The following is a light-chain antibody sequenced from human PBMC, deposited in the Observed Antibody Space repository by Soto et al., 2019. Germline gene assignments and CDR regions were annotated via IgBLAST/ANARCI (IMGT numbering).Light chain of an antibody. V-gene: IGLV1-44*01. CDR1: SSNVGRYA. CDR2: NYN. J-gene: IGLJ1*01. CDR3: AAWDDSLTGYV. Sequence: QSVLTQPPSASETPGQRVTISCSGSSSNVGRYAVNWYQHLPGTAPKLLIYNYNQRPSGVPDRFSGSKSGTSASLAISGLQSEDEADYSCAAWDDSLTGYVFGAGTKATVL.